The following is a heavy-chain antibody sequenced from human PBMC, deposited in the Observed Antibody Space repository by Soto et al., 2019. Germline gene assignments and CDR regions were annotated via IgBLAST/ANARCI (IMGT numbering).Heavy chain of an antibody. Sequence: GGSLRLPGAACGFTFGPYWMHWVRQAPGKGLVWVSRINPDGSSTDYAGSGKCRCSISRANAKSTLYLQMNSLRAEYTAVYSCGRGGNYSPRGMDVCRRGTT. V-gene: IGHV3-74*01. CDR3: GRGGNYSPRGMDV. D-gene: IGHD5-18*01. CDR2: INPDGSST. CDR1: GFTFGPYW. J-gene: IGHJ6*02.